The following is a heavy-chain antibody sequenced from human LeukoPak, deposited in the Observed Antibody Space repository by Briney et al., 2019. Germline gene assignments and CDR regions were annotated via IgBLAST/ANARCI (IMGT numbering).Heavy chain of an antibody. V-gene: IGHV3-66*01. Sequence: GGSLRLSCAASGFTFSSYWMHWVRQAPGKGLEWVSVIYSGGSTYYADSVKGRFTISRDNSKNTLYLQMNSLRAEDTAVYYCARGYSYGFYYFDYWGQGTLVTVSS. D-gene: IGHD5-18*01. CDR3: ARGYSYGFYYFDY. CDR1: GFTFSSYW. CDR2: IYSGGST. J-gene: IGHJ4*02.